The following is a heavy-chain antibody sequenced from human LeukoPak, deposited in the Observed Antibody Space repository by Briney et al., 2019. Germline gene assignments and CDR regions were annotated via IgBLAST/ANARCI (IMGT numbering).Heavy chain of an antibody. D-gene: IGHD4-17*01. CDR3: ARKDDGDYGWFYP. J-gene: IGHJ5*02. CDR2: IYYSGST. Sequence: SETLSLTCTVSGGSISSYYWSWIRQPPGKGLEWIGYIYYSGSTNYNPSLKSRVTISVDTSKNQFSLKLSSVTAADTAVYYYARKDDGDYGWFYPWGQGTLVTVSS. V-gene: IGHV4-59*01. CDR1: GGSISSYY.